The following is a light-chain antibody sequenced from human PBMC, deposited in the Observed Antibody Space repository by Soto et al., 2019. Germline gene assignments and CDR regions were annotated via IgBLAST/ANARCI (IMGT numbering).Light chain of an antibody. CDR1: SSNIGAGYD. J-gene: IGLJ1*01. CDR2: GNS. CDR3: QSYDSSLSGYV. V-gene: IGLV1-40*01. Sequence: QSVLTQPPSVSGAPGQRVTISCTGSSSNIGAGYDVHWYQQLPGTAPKLLIYGNSNRPSGVPDRFSGSKSGTSASLAITGLQDEDEADYYCQSYDSSLSGYVFGTGTKV.